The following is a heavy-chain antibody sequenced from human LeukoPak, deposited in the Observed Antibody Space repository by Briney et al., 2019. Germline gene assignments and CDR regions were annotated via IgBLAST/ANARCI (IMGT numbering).Heavy chain of an antibody. CDR1: GFTFSSYA. Sequence: PGGSLRLSCSASGFTFSSYAMHWVRQAPGKGLEWVAVISYDGSNKYYADSVKGRFTISRDNSKNTPYLQMNSLRAEDTAVYYCARASIAVAGTSWFDPWGQGTLVTVSS. CDR3: ARASIAVAGTSWFDP. D-gene: IGHD6-19*01. J-gene: IGHJ5*02. V-gene: IGHV3-30-3*01. CDR2: ISYDGSNK.